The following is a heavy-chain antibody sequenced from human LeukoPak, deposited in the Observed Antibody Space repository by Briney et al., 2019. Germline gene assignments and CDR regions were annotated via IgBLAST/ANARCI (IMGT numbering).Heavy chain of an antibody. V-gene: IGHV3-30*03. CDR3: VRDPDALDY. CDR2: ISYDGSNK. J-gene: IGHJ4*02. CDR1: GFIFSNSA. Sequence: PGRSLRLSCAASGFIFSNSAMHWVRQAPGKGLEWVAVISYDGSNKYYADSVKGRFTISRDIAKSSLYLQMNSLRDEDTAVYYCVRDPDALDYWGKGTLVTVSS. D-gene: IGHD2-2*01.